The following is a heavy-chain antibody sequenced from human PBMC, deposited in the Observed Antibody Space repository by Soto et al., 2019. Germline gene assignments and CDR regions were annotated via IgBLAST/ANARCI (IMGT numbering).Heavy chain of an antibody. D-gene: IGHD2-15*01. CDR2: ISYDGSNK. V-gene: IGHV3-30*18. CDR1: GFTFSSYG. J-gene: IGHJ4*02. CDR3: AKDQGVAAGTRGVDY. Sequence: QVQLVESGGGVVQPGRSLRLSCAASGFTFSSYGMHWVRQAPGKGLEWVAVISYDGSNKYYADSVKGRFTISRDNSKNTLYLQMNSLRAEDTAVYYCAKDQGVAAGTRGVDYWGQGTLVTVSS.